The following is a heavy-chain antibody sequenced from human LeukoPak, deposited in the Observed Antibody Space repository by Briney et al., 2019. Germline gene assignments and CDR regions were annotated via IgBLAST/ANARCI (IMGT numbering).Heavy chain of an antibody. J-gene: IGHJ4*02. CDR1: GFTFNTYD. CDR3: TRDNAGGAFDY. V-gene: IGHV3-13*01. D-gene: IGHD2-8*01. CDR2: ITTAGDT. Sequence: GGSLRLSCAACGFTFNTYDMHLVRQPTGKGLEWVSSITTAGDTYYPGSVKGRFTISRDNAKNSLYLQMNTLRAGDTAVYYCTRDNAGGAFDYWGQGTLVTVSS.